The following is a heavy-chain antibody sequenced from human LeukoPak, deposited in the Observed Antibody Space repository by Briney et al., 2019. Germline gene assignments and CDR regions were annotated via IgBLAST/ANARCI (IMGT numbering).Heavy chain of an antibody. CDR3: ARVGAARPDAFDI. J-gene: IGHJ3*02. Sequence: SETLSLTCIVSGGSISTYYWSWIRQPPGKGLEWIGYIYYSGSINYNPSLKSRVTISVDTSKNQFSLKLSSVTAADTAVYYCARVGAARPDAFDIWGQGTMVTVSS. CDR1: GGSISTYY. CDR2: IYYSGSI. D-gene: IGHD6-13*01. V-gene: IGHV4-59*12.